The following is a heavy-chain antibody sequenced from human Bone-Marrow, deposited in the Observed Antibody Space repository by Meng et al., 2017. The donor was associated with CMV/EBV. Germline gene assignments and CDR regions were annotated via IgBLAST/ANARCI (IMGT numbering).Heavy chain of an antibody. D-gene: IGHD5-18*01. CDR2: ISAYNGNT. J-gene: IGHJ4*02. V-gene: IGHV1-18*01. CDR1: GYTFASYG. CDR3: ARDLKVDTAMVGVDY. Sequence: ASVKVSCKASGYTFASYGISWVRQAPGQGLEWMGWISAYNGNTNYAQKLQGRVTMTTDTSTSTAYMELRSLRSGDTAVYYCARDLKVDTAMVGVDYWGQGTLVTFSS.